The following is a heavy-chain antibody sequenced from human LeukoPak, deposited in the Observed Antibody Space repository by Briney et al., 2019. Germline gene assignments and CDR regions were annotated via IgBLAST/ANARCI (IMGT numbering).Heavy chain of an antibody. CDR1: GGSISSGGYY. D-gene: IGHD6-6*01. Sequence: SETLSLTCTVSGGSISSGGYYWSWIRQHPGKGLEWIGYIYYSGSTYYNPSLKSRVTISVDTSKNQFSLKLSSVTAADTAVYYCARANQRIAARGNWFDPWGQGTLVTVSS. V-gene: IGHV4-31*03. CDR3: ARANQRIAARGNWFDP. J-gene: IGHJ5*02. CDR2: IYYSGST.